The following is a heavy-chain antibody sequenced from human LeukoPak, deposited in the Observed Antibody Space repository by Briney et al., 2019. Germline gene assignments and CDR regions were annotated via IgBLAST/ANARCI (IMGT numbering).Heavy chain of an antibody. J-gene: IGHJ4*02. CDR3: ARDLGDYVWGSYRYLRNYYFDY. CDR1: SYTFTRYG. V-gene: IGHV1-18*01. D-gene: IGHD3-16*02. CDR2: ISGYNGNT. Sequence: ASVKVSCKASSYTFTRYGISWVRQAPGQGLEWMGWISGYNGNTNYAQKFQGRVSMTADTSTSTAYMEVRSLRSDDTAVYYCARDLGDYVWGSYRYLRNYYFDYWGQGTLVTVSS.